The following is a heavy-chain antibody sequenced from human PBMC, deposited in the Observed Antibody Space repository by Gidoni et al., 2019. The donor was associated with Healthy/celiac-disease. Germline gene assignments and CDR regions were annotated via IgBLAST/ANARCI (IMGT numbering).Heavy chain of an antibody. V-gene: IGHV3-33*01. CDR3: ARERYQYYYGSSALLFT. CDR2: IWYDGSNK. Sequence: QVQLVESGGGVVQPGRFLRLSCAVSGSPFRSYGLHWVRQAPGKWLQWVAVIWYDGSNKNCADSVKGRFTISRDNSKNTLYLQMNSLGAEDTAVYYCARERYQYYYGSSALLFTGGQGTLVTVSS. CDR1: GSPFRSYG. D-gene: IGHD3-22*01. J-gene: IGHJ4*02.